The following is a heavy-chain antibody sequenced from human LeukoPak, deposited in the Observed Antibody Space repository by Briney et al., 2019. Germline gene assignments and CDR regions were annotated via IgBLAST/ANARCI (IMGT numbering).Heavy chain of an antibody. Sequence: SGTLSLTCTVSGGSISSSSYFWGWIRQPPGKGLEWIGSIFYSGSTYYNPSLNSRVTISIDTSKNQFSLRLSSVTAADTAVYYCARQRYYDSSGYYPWGQGTLVTVSS. J-gene: IGHJ5*02. CDR2: IFYSGST. CDR3: ARQRYYDSSGYYP. V-gene: IGHV4-39*01. D-gene: IGHD3-22*01. CDR1: GGSISSSSYF.